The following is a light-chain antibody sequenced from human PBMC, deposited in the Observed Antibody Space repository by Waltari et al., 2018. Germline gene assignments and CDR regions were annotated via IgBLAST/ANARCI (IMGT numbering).Light chain of an antibody. Sequence: EIVLTQSPGTLSLSPGERATLSCRASQSVSSSYLAWYQQKPGQAPRSLMYLASSRSTGIPDRFSGSGSGTDFTLTISRLEPEDFAVYYCQYYGSYTFGQ. CDR1: QSVSSSY. CDR2: LAS. CDR3: QYYGSYT. V-gene: IGKV3-20*01. J-gene: IGKJ2*01.